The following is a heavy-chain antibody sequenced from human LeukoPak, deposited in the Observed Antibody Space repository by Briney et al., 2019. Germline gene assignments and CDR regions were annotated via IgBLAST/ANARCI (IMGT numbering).Heavy chain of an antibody. V-gene: IGHV4-59*08. CDR3: ARHGYSSGWFDY. CDR1: GGSISHYY. CDR2: IYCSGST. D-gene: IGHD6-19*01. Sequence: SETLSLTCTVSGGSISHYYWSWIRQPPGKGLEWIGYIYCSGSTNYNSSLKSRVTISVDTSKNQFSLKLSSVTAADTAVYYCARHGYSSGWFDYWGQGTLVTVSS. J-gene: IGHJ4*02.